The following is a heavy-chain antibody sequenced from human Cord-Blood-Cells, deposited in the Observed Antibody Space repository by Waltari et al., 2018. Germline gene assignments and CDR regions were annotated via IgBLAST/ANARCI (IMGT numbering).Heavy chain of an antibody. J-gene: IGHJ3*02. V-gene: IGHV3-23*01. CDR3: AKDFTMTTEAFDI. D-gene: IGHD4-17*01. Sequence: EVQLLESGGGLVQPGGSLRLSCSASGFTFSSYAMSWVRQAPGKGLEWVSAISGSGGSTYYADSVKGRFTISRDNSKNTLYLQMNSLRAEDTAVYYCAKDFTMTTEAFDIWGQGTMVTVSS. CDR1: GFTFSSYA. CDR2: ISGSGGST.